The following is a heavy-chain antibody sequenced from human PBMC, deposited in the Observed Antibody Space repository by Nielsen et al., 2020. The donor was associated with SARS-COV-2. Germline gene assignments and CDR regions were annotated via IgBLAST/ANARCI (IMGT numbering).Heavy chain of an antibody. V-gene: IGHV5-51*01. D-gene: IGHD3-22*01. Sequence: GGSLRLSCKGSGYSFTSYWIGWVRQMPGKGLEWMGIIYPGDSDTRYSPSFQGQVTISADKSISTAYLQWSSLKASDTAMYYCARVERITLSSPDYWGQGTLVTVSS. CDR2: IYPGDSDT. CDR3: ARVERITLSSPDY. CDR1: GYSFTSYW. J-gene: IGHJ4*02.